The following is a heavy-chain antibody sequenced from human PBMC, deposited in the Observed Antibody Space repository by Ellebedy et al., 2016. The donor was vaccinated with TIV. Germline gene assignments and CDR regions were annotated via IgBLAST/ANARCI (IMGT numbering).Heavy chain of an antibody. D-gene: IGHD2-21*01. CDR3: ARQFAY. CDR2: ISSSGTGT. Sequence: GESLKISXAASGFSFSTYSMKWVRQAPGKGLEWVSYISSSGTGTYYADSVKGRFSISRDNAKNSLYLQMNSLRDEDTAVYYCARQFAYWGQGTLVTVSS. J-gene: IGHJ4*02. V-gene: IGHV3-48*02. CDR1: GFSFSTYS.